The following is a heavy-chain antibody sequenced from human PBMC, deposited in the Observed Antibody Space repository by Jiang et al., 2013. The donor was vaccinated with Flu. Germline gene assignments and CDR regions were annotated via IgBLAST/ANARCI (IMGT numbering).Heavy chain of an antibody. CDR1: GYTFTSYG. D-gene: IGHD2-2*01. CDR2: ISAYNGKT. CDR3: ARGPAGSPHDGFEI. V-gene: IGHV1-18*01. Sequence: SVKVSCKASGYTFTSYGITWVRQAPGQGLEWLGWISAYNGKTHYAQKLQGRVTMTTDTSTSTAYMELRSMTSDDTAVYYCARGPAGSPHDGFEIWGQGTLVTVSS. J-gene: IGHJ3*02.